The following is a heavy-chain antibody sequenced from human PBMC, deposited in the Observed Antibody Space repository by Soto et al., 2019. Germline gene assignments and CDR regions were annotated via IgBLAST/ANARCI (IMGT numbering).Heavy chain of an antibody. J-gene: IGHJ5*02. CDR2: INAANGDT. CDR3: VRRHVSATGIDWLDP. D-gene: IGHD6-13*01. V-gene: IGHV1-3*01. Sequence: ASVKVSCKASGYTFTSYGIHWVRQAPGQRLEWLGWINAANGDTKYSPKFQGRVTITRDTSASTAYMELSSLRSEDTAVYYCVRRHVSATGIDWLDPCGQGTLVPVYS. CDR1: GYTFTSYG.